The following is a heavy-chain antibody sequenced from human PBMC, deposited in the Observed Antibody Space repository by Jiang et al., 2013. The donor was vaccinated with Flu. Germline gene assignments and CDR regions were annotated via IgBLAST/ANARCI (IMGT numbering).Heavy chain of an antibody. CDR2: INTANGNT. Sequence: SGAEVKKPGASVKVSCKASGYTFINYAMHWVRQAPGQRLEWMGWINTANGNTKYSEKFQGRVTITRDTSASTAYMELSSLRSEDTAVYYCARDYDSTDFYPNWFDPWGQGTLVTVSS. J-gene: IGHJ5*02. D-gene: IGHD3-22*01. CDR1: GYTFINYA. V-gene: IGHV1-3*04. CDR3: ARDYDSTDFYPNWFDP.